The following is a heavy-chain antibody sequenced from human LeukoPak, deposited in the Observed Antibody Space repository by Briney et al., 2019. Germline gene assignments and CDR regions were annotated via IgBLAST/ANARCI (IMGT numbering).Heavy chain of an antibody. J-gene: IGHJ6*03. D-gene: IGHD2/OR15-2a*01. CDR1: GGFISSSNYY. CDR2: VSTSGST. Sequence: NPSQTLSLTCTVSGGFISSSNYYWSWIRQPAGKGLEWIGRVSTSGSTIYNPSLKSRVTISVDTSNNQFSLKLTSVTAADTAVYYCAGRILWYRQYYFYMDVWGKGTAVTVSS. V-gene: IGHV4-61*02. CDR3: AGRILWYRQYYFYMDV.